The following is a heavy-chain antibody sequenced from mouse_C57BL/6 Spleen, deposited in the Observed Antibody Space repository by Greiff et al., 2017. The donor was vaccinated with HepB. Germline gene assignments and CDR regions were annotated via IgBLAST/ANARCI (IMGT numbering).Heavy chain of an antibody. CDR3: ARERGNYYGSSPFDY. CDR2: ISYDGSN. Sequence: EVQLQESGPGLVKPSQSLSLTCSVTGYSITSGYYWNWIRQFPGNKLEWMGYISYDGSNNYNPSLKNRISITRDTSKNQFFLKLNSVTTEDTATYYCARERGNYYGSSPFDYWGQGTTLTVSS. V-gene: IGHV3-6*01. CDR1: GYSITSGYY. D-gene: IGHD1-1*01. J-gene: IGHJ2*01.